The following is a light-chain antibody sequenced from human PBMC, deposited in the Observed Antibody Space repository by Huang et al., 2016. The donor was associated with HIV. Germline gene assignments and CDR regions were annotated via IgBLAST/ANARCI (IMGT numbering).Light chain of an antibody. CDR2: GAS. CDR1: QSVSSN. CDR3: QQYNNSPGT. J-gene: IGKJ1*01. Sequence: EIVMTQSPATLSVSPGARATLSRRASQSVSSNLAWYQQKPGQAPRRLIYGASTRATGIPARFSGSGSGTEFTLTISSLQSEDFAVYYCQQYNNSPGTFGQGTKVEIK. V-gene: IGKV3-15*01.